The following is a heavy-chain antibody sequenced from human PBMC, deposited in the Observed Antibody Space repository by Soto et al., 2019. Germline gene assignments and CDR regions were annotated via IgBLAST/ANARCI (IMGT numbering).Heavy chain of an antibody. Sequence: XETLSLTCAFYVVSFSAYYWSCIRHPPEKGLEWIGEINHSGSTTYNPSLKTRVTISVDTSKHQFSLRLSSVTAADTAVYYCARGNSLDAYSQVWGQGTLVIVS. V-gene: IGHV4-34*01. CDR2: INHSGST. J-gene: IGHJ4*02. CDR3: ARGNSLDAYSQV. D-gene: IGHD4-4*01. CDR1: VVSFSAYY.